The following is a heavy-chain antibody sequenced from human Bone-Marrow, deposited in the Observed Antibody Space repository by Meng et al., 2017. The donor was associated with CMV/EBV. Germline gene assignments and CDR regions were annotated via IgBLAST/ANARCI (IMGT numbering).Heavy chain of an antibody. CDR2: IKQDGSEK. V-gene: IGHV3-7*01. J-gene: IGHJ4*02. CDR3: ASSYSSSWYFDY. CDR1: GFTFSSYW. Sequence: GESLKISCAASGFTFSSYWMSWVRQAPGKGLEWVANIKQDGSEKYYVDSVKGRFTISRDNAKNSLYLQMNSLRAEDTAVYYCASSYSSSWYFDYWGQGTRVTVSS. D-gene: IGHD6-13*01.